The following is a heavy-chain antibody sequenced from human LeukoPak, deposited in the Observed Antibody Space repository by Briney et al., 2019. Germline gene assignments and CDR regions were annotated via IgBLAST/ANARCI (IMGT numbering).Heavy chain of an antibody. CDR3: ARDKGHDYGDRGASQAYYYYGMDV. J-gene: IGHJ6*02. V-gene: IGHV4-59*01. Sequence: SETLSLTCTVSGGSISSYYWSWIRQPPGKGLEWIGYIYYSGSTNYNPSLKSRVTISVDTSKNQFSLKLSSVTAADTAVYYCARDKGHDYGDRGASQAYYYYGMDVWGQGTTVTVSS. D-gene: IGHD4-17*01. CDR1: GGSISSYY. CDR2: IYYSGST.